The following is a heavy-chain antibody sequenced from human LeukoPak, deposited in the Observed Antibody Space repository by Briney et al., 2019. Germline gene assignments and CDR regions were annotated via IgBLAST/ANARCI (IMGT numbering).Heavy chain of an antibody. D-gene: IGHD3-10*01. J-gene: IGHJ4*02. Sequence: SETLSLTCTVSGASISSYYWSWIRQPPGKGLEWIGYIYYSGSTNYIPSLKSRVTMSVDTSKNQFSLKLRSMTAADTAVYYCARTRYYYDSGRYASYFDYWGQGTLVTVSS. CDR3: ARTRYYYDSGRYASYFDY. CDR1: GASISSYY. CDR2: IYYSGST. V-gene: IGHV4-59*01.